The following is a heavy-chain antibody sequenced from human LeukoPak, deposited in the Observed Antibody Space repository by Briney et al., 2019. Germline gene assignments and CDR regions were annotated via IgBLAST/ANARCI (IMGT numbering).Heavy chain of an antibody. Sequence: PSETLSLTCTVFGGSITTYSWSWIRQPAGRGLEWIGRIYTSGSTNYNPSLKSRVTMSVDTSKNQFSLKLSSVTAADTAVYYCARDLDGGFNRLDHWGQGTLVTVSS. CDR3: ARDLDGGFNRLDH. J-gene: IGHJ5*02. CDR2: IYTSGST. V-gene: IGHV4-4*07. D-gene: IGHD2-15*01. CDR1: GGSITTYS.